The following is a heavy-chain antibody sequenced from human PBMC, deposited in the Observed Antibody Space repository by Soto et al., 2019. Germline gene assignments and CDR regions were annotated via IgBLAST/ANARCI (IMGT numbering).Heavy chain of an antibody. Sequence: ASVKVSCKASGYTFTNSGFSWVRQAPGQGLEWVGWIRVNNGDTHYAQKLQGRVTMTTDTSTSTAYMELRSLRSDDTAVYYCGRGGPPYYYDSSGWPSFDYWGQGTLVTVSS. D-gene: IGHD3-22*01. CDR1: GYTFTNSG. V-gene: IGHV1-18*01. J-gene: IGHJ4*02. CDR3: GRGGPPYYYDSSGWPSFDY. CDR2: IRVNNGDT.